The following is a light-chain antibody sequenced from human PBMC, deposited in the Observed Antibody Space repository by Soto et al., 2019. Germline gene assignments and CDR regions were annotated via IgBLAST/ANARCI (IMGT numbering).Light chain of an antibody. J-gene: IGLJ2*01. V-gene: IGLV1-36*01. Sequence: QSVLTQPPSVSEAPRQRVTISCSGSSSNIGNNAVNWYQQLPGKAPKLLIYYDDLLPSGVSDRFSGSKSGTSASLAISGLQSEYEAEYYCAAWDDSRNGVVFGGGTKLTVL. CDR1: SSNIGNNA. CDR2: YDD. CDR3: AAWDDSRNGVV.